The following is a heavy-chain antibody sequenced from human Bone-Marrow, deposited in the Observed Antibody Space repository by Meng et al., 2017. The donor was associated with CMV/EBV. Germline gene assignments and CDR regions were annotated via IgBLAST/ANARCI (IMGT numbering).Heavy chain of an antibody. CDR1: GFTFSSYD. J-gene: IGHJ4*02. CDR2: IGTAGDT. CDR3: AKEGGIVVVPAEIDY. Sequence: GESLKISCAACGFTFSSYDMHWVRQATGKGLEWVSAIGTAGDTYYPGSVKGQFTISRENAKNSLYLQMNSLRAEDTAVYYCAKEGGIVVVPAEIDYWGQGTLVTVSS. V-gene: IGHV3-13*03. D-gene: IGHD2-2*01.